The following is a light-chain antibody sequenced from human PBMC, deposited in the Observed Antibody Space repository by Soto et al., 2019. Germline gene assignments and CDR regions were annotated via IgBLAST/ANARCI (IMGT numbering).Light chain of an antibody. CDR3: QQYGY. J-gene: IGKJ2*01. Sequence: EIVLTQSPGTLSLSPGERATLSCRASQSVSSSYLTWYQQKPGQAPSLLIYGASSRATGIPDRFSGSGSGTDVTLTISRLEPEDFAVYYCQQYGYFGQGTKLQI. V-gene: IGKV3-20*01. CDR1: QSVSSSY. CDR2: GAS.